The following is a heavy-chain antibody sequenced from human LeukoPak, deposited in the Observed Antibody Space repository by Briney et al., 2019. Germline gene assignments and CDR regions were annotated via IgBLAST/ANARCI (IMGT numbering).Heavy chain of an antibody. CDR2: IYYSGST. CDR1: GGSISSGSYY. Sequence: SSQTLSLTCTVSGGSISSGSYYWSWIRQPAGKGLEWIGYIYYSGSTNYNPSLKSRVTISVDTSKNQFSLKLSSVTAADTAVYYCARSIFGAMDVWGKGTTVTVSS. D-gene: IGHD3-3*01. V-gene: IGHV4-61*10. J-gene: IGHJ6*04. CDR3: ARSIFGAMDV.